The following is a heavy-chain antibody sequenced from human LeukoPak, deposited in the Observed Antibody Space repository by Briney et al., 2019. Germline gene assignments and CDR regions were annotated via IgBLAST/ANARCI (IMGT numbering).Heavy chain of an antibody. V-gene: IGHV4-39*07. J-gene: IGHJ4*02. Sequence: PSETLSLTCSVSGGSISSSSYYWGWIRQPPGKGLEWIGGIYYSGTTYYNPSLKSRVTISVDTSKNQFSLKVTSVTAADTAVYYCARYSSSSGCDYWGQGILVTVSS. D-gene: IGHD6-6*01. CDR2: IYYSGTT. CDR1: GGSISSSSYY. CDR3: ARYSSSSGCDY.